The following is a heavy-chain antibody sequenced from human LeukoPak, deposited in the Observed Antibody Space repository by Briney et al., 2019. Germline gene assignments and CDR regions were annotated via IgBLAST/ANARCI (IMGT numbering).Heavy chain of an antibody. CDR1: GFTFSSYS. Sequence: GGSLRLSCAASGFTFSSYSMNWVRQAPGKGLEWVSSISGSSSYIYYADSVKGRFTISRHNAKNSLYLQMNSLRVEDTAVYYCATDSSGGANIAAAGISWFDPWGQGTLVTVSS. J-gene: IGHJ5*02. CDR3: ATDSSGGANIAAAGISWFDP. D-gene: IGHD6-13*01. CDR2: ISGSSSYI. V-gene: IGHV3-21*04.